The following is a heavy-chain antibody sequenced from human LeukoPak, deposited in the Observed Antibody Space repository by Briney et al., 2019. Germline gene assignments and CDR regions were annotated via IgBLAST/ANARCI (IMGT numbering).Heavy chain of an antibody. V-gene: IGHV3-74*01. CDR3: AKDAYYYDSSGYLFDY. Sequence: PGGSLRLSCAASGFTFSSYWMNWVRQAPGKGLVWVSRIASDGSSTTYADSVKGRFSISRDNAKNSLYLQMNSLRAEDTALYYCAKDAYYYDSSGYLFDYWGQGTLVTVSS. CDR2: IASDGSST. J-gene: IGHJ4*02. D-gene: IGHD3-22*01. CDR1: GFTFSSYW.